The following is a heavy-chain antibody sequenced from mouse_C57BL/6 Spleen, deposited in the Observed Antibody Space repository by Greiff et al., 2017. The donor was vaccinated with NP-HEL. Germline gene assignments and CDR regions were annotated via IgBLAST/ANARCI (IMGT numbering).Heavy chain of an antibody. CDR3: AREENLLGRFAY. J-gene: IGHJ3*01. Sequence: QVQLQQPGAELVRPGSSVKLSCKASGYTFTSYWMHWVKQRPIQGLEWIGNIDPSDSETPYNQKFKDKATLTVDKSSSTAYMQLSSLTSEDSAVYYCAREENLLGRFAYWGQGTLVTVSA. CDR1: GYTFTSYW. CDR2: IDPSDSET. V-gene: IGHV1-52*01. D-gene: IGHD4-1*01.